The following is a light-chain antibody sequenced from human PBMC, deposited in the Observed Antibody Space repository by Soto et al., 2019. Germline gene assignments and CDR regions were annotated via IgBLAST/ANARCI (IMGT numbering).Light chain of an antibody. CDR2: AAS. Sequence: IQMTQSPSSLSASVGDRVTITCRASQSISSDLNWYQQKPGKAPKVLIYAASTLQSGVPSRFSGSGSGTDFTLTISSLQPEEFATYYCQQSYSTFITFGQGTRLEIK. CDR3: QQSYSTFIT. CDR1: QSISSD. V-gene: IGKV1-39*01. J-gene: IGKJ5*01.